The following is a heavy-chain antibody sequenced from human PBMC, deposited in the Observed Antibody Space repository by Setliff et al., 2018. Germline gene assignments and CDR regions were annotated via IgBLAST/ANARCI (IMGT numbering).Heavy chain of an antibody. V-gene: IGHV3-9*01. Sequence: GGSLRLSCAASGFTFHDYAMHWVRQAPGKGLEWVSGITGNSDRIAYADSLKGRFTISRDNTENSLYLQMNSLRVEDTAFYYCTRYHQQLVPTFDYWGQGTLVTVSS. D-gene: IGHD6-13*01. CDR2: ITGNSDRI. CDR3: TRYHQQLVPTFDY. CDR1: GFTFHDYA. J-gene: IGHJ4*02.